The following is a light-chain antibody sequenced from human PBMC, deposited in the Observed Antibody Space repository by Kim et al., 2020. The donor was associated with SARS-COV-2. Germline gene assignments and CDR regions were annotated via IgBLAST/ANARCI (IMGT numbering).Light chain of an antibody. CDR2: GKN. CDR1: SLRSYY. Sequence: SSELTQDPAVSVALGQTVRITCQGDSLRSYYANWYQQKPGQAPVLVIYGKNNRPSGIPDRFSGSSSGNTASLTITGAQAEDEADYYCNSRDSSGKQRVV. CDR3: NSRDSSGKQRVV. J-gene: IGLJ2*01. V-gene: IGLV3-19*01.